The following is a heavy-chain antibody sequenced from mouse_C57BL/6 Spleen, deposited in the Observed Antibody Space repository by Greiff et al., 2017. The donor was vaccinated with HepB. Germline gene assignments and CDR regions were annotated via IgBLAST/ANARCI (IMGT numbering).Heavy chain of an antibody. J-gene: IGHJ4*01. V-gene: IGHV1-15*01. CDR3: TRTLVGSSLYYYAMDY. CDR1: GYTFTDYE. D-gene: IGHD1-1*01. Sequence: VKLVESGAELVRPGASVTLSCKASGYTFTDYEMHWVKQTPVHGLEWIGAIDPETGGTAYNQKFKGKAILTADKSSSTAYMELRSLTSEDSAVYYCTRTLVGSSLYYYAMDYWGQGTSVTVSS. CDR2: IDPETGGT.